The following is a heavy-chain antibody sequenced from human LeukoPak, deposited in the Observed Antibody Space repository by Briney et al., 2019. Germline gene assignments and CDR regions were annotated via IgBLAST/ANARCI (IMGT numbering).Heavy chain of an antibody. D-gene: IGHD1-26*01. Sequence: SQTLSLTCTVSGGSISSGSYYWSWLRQPAGTGLEWIGRIYTSGSTNYNPSLKSRVTISVDTSKNQFSLKLSSVTAADTAEYYCARDGGGGYPIDYWGQGTLVTVSS. CDR3: ARDGGGGYPIDY. V-gene: IGHV4-61*02. CDR2: IYTSGST. J-gene: IGHJ4*02. CDR1: GGSISSGSYY.